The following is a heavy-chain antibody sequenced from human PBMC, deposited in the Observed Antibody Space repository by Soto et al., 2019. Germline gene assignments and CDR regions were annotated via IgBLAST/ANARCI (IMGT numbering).Heavy chain of an antibody. Sequence: VASVKVSCKASGGTFSSYAISWVRQAPGQGLEWMGGIIPIFGTANYAQKFQGRVTITADKSTSTAYMELSSLRSEDTAVYYCAGAPLALTGSTPPFNHGIDVWGQGPTVTASS. CDR3: AGAPLALTGSTPPFNHGIDV. J-gene: IGHJ6*02. D-gene: IGHD3-9*01. V-gene: IGHV1-69*06. CDR2: IIPIFGTA. CDR1: GGTFSSYA.